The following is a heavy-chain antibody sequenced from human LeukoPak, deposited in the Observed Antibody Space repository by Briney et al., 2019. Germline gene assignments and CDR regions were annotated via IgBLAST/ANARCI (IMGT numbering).Heavy chain of an antibody. D-gene: IGHD1-26*01. CDR2: INHSGST. CDR1: GGPFSGYY. J-gene: IGHJ4*02. CDR3: ARDSGSYPPFDY. Sequence: SETLSLTCAVYGGPFSGYYWSWIRQPPGKGLEWIGEINHSGSTNYNPSLKSRVTISVDTSKNQFSLKLSSVTAADTAVYYCARDSGSYPPFDYWGQGTLVTVSS. V-gene: IGHV4-34*01.